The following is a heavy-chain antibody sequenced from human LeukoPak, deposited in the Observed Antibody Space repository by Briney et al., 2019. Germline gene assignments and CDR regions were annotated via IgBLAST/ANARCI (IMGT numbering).Heavy chain of an antibody. D-gene: IGHD6-13*01. CDR1: GFTVSSNY. V-gene: IGHV3-53*01. Sequence: GGSLRLSCAASGFTVSSNYMSWVRQAPGKGLEWVSVIYSGGSTYYADSVKGRFTISRDNSKNTLYLQMNSLRAEDTAVYYCARERGSSWTHDAFDIWGQGTMVTVSS. J-gene: IGHJ3*02. CDR3: ARERGSSWTHDAFDI. CDR2: IYSGGST.